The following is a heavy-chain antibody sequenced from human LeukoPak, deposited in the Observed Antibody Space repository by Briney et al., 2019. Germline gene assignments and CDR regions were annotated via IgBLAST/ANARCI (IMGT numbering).Heavy chain of an antibody. J-gene: IGHJ6*02. CDR1: GGTFSSYA. CDR3: ARDQTGYCSSTSCYHYGMDV. V-gene: IGHV1-69*04. CDR2: IIPILGIA. D-gene: IGHD2-2*03. Sequence: SVKVSCKASGGTFSSYAISWVRQAPGQGLEWMGRIIPILGIANYAQKFQGSVTITADKSTSTAYMELSSLRSEDTAVYYCARDQTGYCSSTSCYHYGMDVWGQGTTVTVSS.